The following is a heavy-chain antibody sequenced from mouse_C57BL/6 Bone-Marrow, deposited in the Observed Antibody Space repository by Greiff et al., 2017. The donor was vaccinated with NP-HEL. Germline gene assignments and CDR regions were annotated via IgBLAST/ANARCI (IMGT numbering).Heavy chain of an antibody. D-gene: IGHD2-3*01. CDR3: AKNDGYFLYYYAMDY. V-gene: IGHV2-5*01. J-gene: IGHJ4*01. Sequence: VQLQQSGPGLVQPSQSLSITCTVSGFSLTSYGVHWVRQSPGKGLEWLGVIWRGGSTDYNAAFMSRLSITKDNSKSQVFFKMNSLQADDTAIYYCAKNDGYFLYYYAMDYWGQGTSVTVSS. CDR2: IWRGGST. CDR1: GFSLTSYG.